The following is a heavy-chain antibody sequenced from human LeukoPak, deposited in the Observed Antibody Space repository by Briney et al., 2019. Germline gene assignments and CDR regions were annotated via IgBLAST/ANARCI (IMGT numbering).Heavy chain of an antibody. D-gene: IGHD1-1*01. CDR2: IYSGGST. CDR3: ARIGTTSGGNYYYGMDV. CDR1: GFTVSSNY. V-gene: IGHV3-53*01. J-gene: IGHJ6*02. Sequence: PGGSLRLSCVASGFTVSSNYMSWVRQAPGKGLEWVSVIYSGGSTYYADSVKGRFTISRDNSKNTLYLQMNSLRAEDTAVYYCARIGTTSGGNYYYGMDVWGQGTTVTVSS.